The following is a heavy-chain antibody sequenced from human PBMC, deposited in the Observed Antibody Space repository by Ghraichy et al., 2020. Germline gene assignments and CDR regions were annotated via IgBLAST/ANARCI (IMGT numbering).Heavy chain of an antibody. J-gene: IGHJ3*02. D-gene: IGHD3-22*01. CDR3: ASVGYYDTNGDATDAFDI. Sequence: GESLNISCAASGFTFSDYHMDWVRQAPGKGLEWVGRTRNTAHSYATIYAASVKGRFIISRDDSKNSVYLQMNSLKTEDTAVYYCASVGYYDTNGDATDAFDIWGQGTMVTVSS. CDR2: TRNTAHSYAT. V-gene: IGHV3-72*01. CDR1: GFTFSDYH.